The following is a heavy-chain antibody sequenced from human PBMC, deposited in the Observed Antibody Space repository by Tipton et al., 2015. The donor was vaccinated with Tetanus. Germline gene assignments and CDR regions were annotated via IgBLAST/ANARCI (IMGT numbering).Heavy chain of an antibody. CDR2: TYYRSKWYN. V-gene: IGHV6-1*02. CDR3: VRGSRGLTVSLFEV. J-gene: IGHJ2*01. Sequence: GLVKPSQTLSLTCAMSGDSVSSNTAAWNWIRQSPSRGLEWLGRTYYRSKWYNDYAESVRSRLTINPDTSKNQLSLQLNSVTLEVTAVFFCVRGSRGLTVSLFEVWGRGTLVSVSS. CDR1: GDSVSSNTAA. D-gene: IGHD6-19*01.